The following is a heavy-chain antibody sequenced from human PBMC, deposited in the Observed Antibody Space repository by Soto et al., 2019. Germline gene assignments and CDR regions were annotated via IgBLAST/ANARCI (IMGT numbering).Heavy chain of an antibody. CDR1: GFSLSTGGRG. CDR3: AHRGYGDYPRDNWFDP. D-gene: IGHD4-17*01. V-gene: IGHV2-5*01. J-gene: IGHJ5*02. Sequence: SGPTLVNPTQALTLTCSFSGFSLSTGGRGVGWIRQPPGKALERVALIYWNDDKRFSPSLRSRLTITKDTSKNQVVLTMTNVDPGDTATYYCAHRGYGDYPRDNWFDPWGQGTLVTVSS. CDR2: IYWNDDK.